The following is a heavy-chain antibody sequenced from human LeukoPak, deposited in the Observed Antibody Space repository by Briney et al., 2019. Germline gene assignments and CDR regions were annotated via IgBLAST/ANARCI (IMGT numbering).Heavy chain of an antibody. CDR3: AKDPPILRWSFDY. CDR2: ITGGGGTT. D-gene: IGHD4-23*01. V-gene: IGHV3-23*01. Sequence: GGSLSLSCAASGFTCSTYAMSWVRRTPGKGLEWVSAITGGGGTTYYADSVKGRFTISRDNSKNTLYLQMNSLRAEDTAVYYCAKDPPILRWSFDYWGQGTLVTVSS. CDR1: GFTCSTYA. J-gene: IGHJ4*02.